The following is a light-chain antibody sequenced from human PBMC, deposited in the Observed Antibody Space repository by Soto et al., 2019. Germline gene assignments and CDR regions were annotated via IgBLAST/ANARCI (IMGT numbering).Light chain of an antibody. CDR2: DVT. CDR3: GSYTSNTTLSFV. Sequence: QSVLTQPASVSGSPGQSIAISCTGTSSDIGNYNYVSWYQHHPGKAPQLMIYDVTCRPSGISNRFSGSKSDNTASLTISGLQAEDEDDYYCGSYTSNTTLSFVFGTGTKVTVL. J-gene: IGLJ1*01. V-gene: IGLV2-14*03. CDR1: SSDIGNYNY.